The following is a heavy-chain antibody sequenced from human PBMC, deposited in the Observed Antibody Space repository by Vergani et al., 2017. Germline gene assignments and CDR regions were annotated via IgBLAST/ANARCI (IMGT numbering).Heavy chain of an antibody. CDR2: IYSTGST. J-gene: IGHJ5*02. CDR3: GRVANFYGLGSRLLDL. D-gene: IGHD3-10*01. CDR1: GDSISSGVYY. Sequence: QVQLQESGPGLVKPSQTLSLTCSVSGDSISSGVYYWNWIRQHPGKGLEWIGYIYSTGSTHHNPSLRRRINMSVDTSKNQFSLKLNSVTAADPAVFCCGRVANFYGLGSRLLDLWGQGILVTVPS. V-gene: IGHV4-31*03.